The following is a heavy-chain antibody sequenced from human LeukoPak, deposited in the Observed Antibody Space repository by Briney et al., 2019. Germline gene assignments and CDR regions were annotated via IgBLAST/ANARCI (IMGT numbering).Heavy chain of an antibody. CDR2: IYSGGST. Sequence: GGSLRLSCAASGFTVSSNYMSWVRQAPEKALEWVSYIYSGGSTYYPDSVKGRFTISRENPKHTLYLQMNSLRAEHTAVYYCARYYYGSGSRPSYYYYYYMDVWGKGTTVTVSS. V-gene: IGHV3-66*02. CDR3: ARYYYGSGSRPSYYYYYYMDV. D-gene: IGHD3-10*01. CDR1: GFTVSSNY. J-gene: IGHJ6*03.